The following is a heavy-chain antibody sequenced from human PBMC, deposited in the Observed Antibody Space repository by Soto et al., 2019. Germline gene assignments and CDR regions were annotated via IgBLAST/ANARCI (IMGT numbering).Heavy chain of an antibody. Sequence: ASVKVSCKTSGYSFTNSGITWVRQAPGKGLEWMGWISPYNGNTNYAEKIQGRGTMTTDTSTPTAYMELSSWTSDDTAVYYCARDQAKLVIDYDHYYGMDGWGQGTTFTVAS. V-gene: IGHV1-18*01. CDR1: GYSFTNSG. D-gene: IGHD2-2*01. CDR3: ARDQAKLVIDYDHYYGMDG. CDR2: ISPYNGNT. J-gene: IGHJ6*02.